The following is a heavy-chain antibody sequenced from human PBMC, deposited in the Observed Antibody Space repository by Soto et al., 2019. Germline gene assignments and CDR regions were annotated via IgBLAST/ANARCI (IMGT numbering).Heavy chain of an antibody. CDR3: AREIYSGYVYWYFDL. Sequence: SETLSLTCTVSGGSISSGDYYWSWIRQPPGKGLEWIGYIYYSGSTYYNPSLKSRVTISVDTSKNQFSLKLSSVTAADTAVYYCAREIYSGYVYWYFDLWGRGTLVTVSS. CDR2: IYYSGST. V-gene: IGHV4-30-4*01. J-gene: IGHJ2*01. CDR1: GGSISSGDYY. D-gene: IGHD5-12*01.